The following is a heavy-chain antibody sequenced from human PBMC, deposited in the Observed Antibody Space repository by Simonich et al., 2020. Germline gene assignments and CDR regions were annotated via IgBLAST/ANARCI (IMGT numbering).Heavy chain of an antibody. CDR3: EGGVYCSSTSCSTYYYYGMDV. Sequence: EVQLVESGGGLVKPGGSLRLSCAASGFTFSSYSMNWVRQAPGKGLEWVSSISSSSSYIYYADSVKGRFTISRDNAKNPLYLQMHSLRAEDTAVYYWEGGVYCSSTSCSTYYYYGMDVWGQGTTVTVSS. D-gene: IGHD2-2*01. CDR2: ISSSSSYI. CDR1: GFTFSSYS. J-gene: IGHJ6*02. V-gene: IGHV3-21*01.